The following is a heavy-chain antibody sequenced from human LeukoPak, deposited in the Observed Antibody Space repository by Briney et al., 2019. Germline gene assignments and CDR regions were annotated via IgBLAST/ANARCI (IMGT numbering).Heavy chain of an antibody. V-gene: IGHV1-18*01. Sequence: ASVKVSCKASGYTFTSYGISWVRQAPGQGLEWMGWISAYNGNTNYAQKLQGRVTMTTDTSTSTAYMELRSLRSDDTAVYYCARDFTTVRGVVSRPPFYWGQGTLVTVSS. J-gene: IGHJ4*02. CDR1: GYTFTSYG. CDR3: ARDFTTVRGVVSRPPFY. CDR2: ISAYNGNT. D-gene: IGHD3-10*01.